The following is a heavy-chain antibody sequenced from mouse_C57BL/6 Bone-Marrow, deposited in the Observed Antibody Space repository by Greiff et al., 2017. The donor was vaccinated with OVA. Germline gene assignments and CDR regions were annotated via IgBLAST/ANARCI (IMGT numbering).Heavy chain of an antibody. V-gene: IGHV1-74*01. CDR3: AIGGYYYYGSSYYAMDY. CDR2: IHPSDSDT. CDR1: GYTFTSYW. Sequence: VKLQQPGAELVKPGASVKVSCKASGYTFTSYWMHWVKQRPGQGLEWIGRIHPSDSDTNYNQKFKGKATLTVDKSSSTAYMPLSSLTSEDSAVYYCAIGGYYYYGSSYYAMDYWGQGTSVTGSS. J-gene: IGHJ4*01. D-gene: IGHD1-1*01.